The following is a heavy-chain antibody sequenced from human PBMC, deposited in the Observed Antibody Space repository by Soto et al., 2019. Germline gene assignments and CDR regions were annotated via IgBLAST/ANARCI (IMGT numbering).Heavy chain of an antibody. CDR2: IYHSGST. D-gene: IGHD1-7*01. CDR1: GGSITSGGYY. Sequence: PSETLSLTCSVSGGSITSGGYYWSWVRQQPGKGLEWIGYIYHSGSTYNNPSLTSRLTMSVYTSKNQFSLRLRSVTAADTAIYYCARDNWDYSAIDHWGQGTLVTVSS. CDR3: ARDNWDYSAIDH. J-gene: IGHJ4*02. V-gene: IGHV4-31*03.